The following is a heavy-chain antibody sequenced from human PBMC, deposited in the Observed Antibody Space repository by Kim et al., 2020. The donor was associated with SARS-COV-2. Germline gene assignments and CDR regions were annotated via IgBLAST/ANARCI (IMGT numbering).Heavy chain of an antibody. J-gene: IGHJ4*02. CDR1: GFTFSSYG. V-gene: IGHV3-30*18. D-gene: IGHD6-19*01. CDR2: ISYDGSNK. Sequence: GGSLRLSCAASGFTFSSYGMHWVRQAPGKGLEWVAVISYDGSNKYYADSVKGRFTISRDNSKNTLYLQMNSLRAEDTAVYYCAKDPSSGWYGGGLLGYWGQGTLVTVSS. CDR3: AKDPSSGWYGGGLLGY.